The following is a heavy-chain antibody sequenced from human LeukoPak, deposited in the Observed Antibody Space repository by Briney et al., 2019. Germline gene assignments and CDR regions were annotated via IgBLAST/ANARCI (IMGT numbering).Heavy chain of an antibody. V-gene: IGHV3-33*01. D-gene: IGHD1-26*01. CDR1: GFTFTQFG. CDR2: VWYDGTLK. CDR3: ARGPGWDNYYMDV. J-gene: IGHJ6*03. Sequence: GKSLRLSCAAAGFTFTQFGIHWVRQAPGKGLEWVAVVWYDGTLKYYAGSVRGRFTISRDNSKNTVALQMNSLRAADPAVYYCARGPGWDNYYMDVWGKGTTVAVSS.